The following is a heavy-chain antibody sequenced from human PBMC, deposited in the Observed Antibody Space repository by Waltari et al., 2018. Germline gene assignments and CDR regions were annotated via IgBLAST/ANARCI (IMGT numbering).Heavy chain of an antibody. Sequence: QVQLQQWGAGLLKPSETLSLTCAVYGGSFSGYYWSWIRQPPGKGLEWIGEINHSGSTNYNPSLKSRVTISVDTSKNQFSLKLSSVTAADTAVYYCARGRIAARRRCWFDPWGQGTLVTVSS. CDR1: GGSFSGYY. CDR3: ARGRIAARRRCWFDP. CDR2: INHSGST. D-gene: IGHD6-6*01. V-gene: IGHV4-34*01. J-gene: IGHJ5*02.